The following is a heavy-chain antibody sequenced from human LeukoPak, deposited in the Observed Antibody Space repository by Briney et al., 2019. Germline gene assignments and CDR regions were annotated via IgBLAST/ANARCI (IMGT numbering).Heavy chain of an antibody. V-gene: IGHV3-9*01. CDR1: GFAFDDYA. CDR3: AKAHMVRGVFYPFDY. CDR2: ISWNSGSI. J-gene: IGHJ4*02. D-gene: IGHD3-10*01. Sequence: GGSLRLSCAASGFAFDDYAMHWVRQAPGKGLEWVSGISWNSGSIGYADSVKGRFTISRDNAKNSLYLQMNSLRAEDTALYYCAKAHMVRGVFYPFDYWGQGTLVTVSS.